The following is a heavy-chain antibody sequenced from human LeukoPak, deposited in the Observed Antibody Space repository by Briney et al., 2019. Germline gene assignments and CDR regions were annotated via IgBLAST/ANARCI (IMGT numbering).Heavy chain of an antibody. D-gene: IGHD5-18*01. CDR3: ARHRPIQLWAHFDY. J-gene: IGHJ4*02. V-gene: IGHV4-4*02. CDR1: GGSISSSNW. CDR2: IYHSGST. Sequence: SGTLSLTCAVSGGSISSSNWWSWVRQPPGKGLEWIGEIYHSGSTNYNPSLKSRVTISVDTSKNQFSLKLSSVTAADTAVYYCARHRPIQLWAHFDYWGQGTLVTVSS.